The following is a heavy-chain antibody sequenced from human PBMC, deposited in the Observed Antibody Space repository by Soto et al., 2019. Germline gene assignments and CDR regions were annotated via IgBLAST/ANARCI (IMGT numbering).Heavy chain of an antibody. CDR3: ARQRAWYGEWAFDI. Sequence: QLQVQESGPGLVKPSETLSLTCTVSGGSISSSTYYWGWIRQPPGKGREWIGSINHSGSTFYNPSLKSRATMSVDTSKNQFSLNLRSVTAADTAIYYCARQRAWYGEWAFDIWGQGTLVTVSS. V-gene: IGHV4-39*01. D-gene: IGHD3-10*01. CDR2: INHSGST. J-gene: IGHJ3*02. CDR1: GGSISSSTYY.